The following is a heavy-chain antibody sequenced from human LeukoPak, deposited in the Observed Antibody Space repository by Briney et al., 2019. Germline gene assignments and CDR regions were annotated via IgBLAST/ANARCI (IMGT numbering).Heavy chain of an antibody. CDR3: ARGASYYDILTGYYNANYYFDY. J-gene: IGHJ4*02. V-gene: IGHV4-34*01. CDR2: INHSGST. D-gene: IGHD3-9*01. CDR1: GGSFSGYY. Sequence: KPSETLSLTCAVYGGSFSGYYWSWIRQPPGKGREWIGEINHSGSTNYNPSLKSRVTISVDTSKNQFSLKLSSVTAADTAVYYCARGASYYDILTGYYNANYYFDYWGQGTLVTVSS.